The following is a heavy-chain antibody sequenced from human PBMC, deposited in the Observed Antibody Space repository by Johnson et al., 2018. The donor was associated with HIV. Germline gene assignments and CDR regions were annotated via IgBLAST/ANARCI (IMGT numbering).Heavy chain of an antibody. Sequence: QVQLVESGGGVVQPGGSLRLSCAASGFNFNGFGMHWVRQAPGKGLEWVSAISGSGGSTYYADSVKGRFTISRDNSKNTLYLQMNSLRAEDTAVYYCALLRGAAGDDAFDIWGQGTMVTVSS. CDR2: ISGSGGST. J-gene: IGHJ3*02. CDR1: GFNFNGFG. D-gene: IGHD6-13*01. CDR3: ALLRGAAGDDAFDI. V-gene: IGHV3-NL1*01.